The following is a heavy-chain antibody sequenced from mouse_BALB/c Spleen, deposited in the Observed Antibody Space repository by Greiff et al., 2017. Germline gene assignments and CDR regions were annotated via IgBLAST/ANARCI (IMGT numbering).Heavy chain of an antibody. V-gene: IGHV7-3*02. CDR3: ARDEVTTATSYAMDY. Sequence: EVQVVESGGGLVQPGGSLRLSCATSGFTFTDYYMSWVRQPPGKALEWLGFIRNKANGYTTEYSASVKGRFTISRDNSQSILYLQMNTLRAEDSATYYCARDEVTTATSYAMDYWGQGTSVTVSS. CDR2: IRNKANGYTT. J-gene: IGHJ4*01. D-gene: IGHD1-2*01. CDR1: GFTFTDYY.